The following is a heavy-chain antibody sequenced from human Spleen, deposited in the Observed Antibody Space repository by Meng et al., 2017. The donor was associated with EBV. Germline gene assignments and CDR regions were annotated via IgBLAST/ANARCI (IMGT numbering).Heavy chain of an antibody. CDR1: GGTFNSDA. D-gene: IGHD3-10*01. J-gene: IGHJ4*02. V-gene: IGHV1-69*01. CDR2: LIPMSGAP. CDR3: ASESGRGFTPDY. Sequence: VQVVQFGAEVKRPGSSVKVSCWTSGGTFNSDAVSWVRQAPGQGLEWMGGLIPMSGAPHYAQKFQGRVTITADESTSTHYMDLSNLRSDDTAMYYCASESGRGFTPDYWGQGTLVTVSS.